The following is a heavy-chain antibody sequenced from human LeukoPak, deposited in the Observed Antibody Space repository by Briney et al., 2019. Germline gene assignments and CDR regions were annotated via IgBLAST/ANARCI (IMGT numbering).Heavy chain of an antibody. J-gene: IGHJ6*03. CDR2: ISTSSTYI. V-gene: IGHV3-21*01. Sequence: GGSLRLSCAASGFTFSSYNMNWVRQAPGKGLEWVSSISTSSTYIYYADSVRGRFTISRDNAKNSLSLQINSLRAEDTAVYYCARDIVGPYYYYYYMDVWGKGTTVTVSS. D-gene: IGHD2-15*01. CDR1: GFTFSSYN. CDR3: ARDIVGPYYYYYYMDV.